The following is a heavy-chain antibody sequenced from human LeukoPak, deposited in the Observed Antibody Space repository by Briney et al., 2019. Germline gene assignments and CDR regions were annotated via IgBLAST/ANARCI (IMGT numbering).Heavy chain of an antibody. Sequence: GGSLRLSCAASGFTFSNAWMSWVRQAPGKGLEWVGRIKSKTDGGTTDYAAPVKGRFTISRDDSKNTLYLQMNSLKTEDTAGEYFTTDKVARNTIFGVVTPHYWGQGTLVTVSS. J-gene: IGHJ4*02. CDR1: GFTFSNAW. CDR3: TTDKVARNTIFGVVTPHY. V-gene: IGHV3-15*01. CDR2: IKSKTDGGTT. D-gene: IGHD3-3*01.